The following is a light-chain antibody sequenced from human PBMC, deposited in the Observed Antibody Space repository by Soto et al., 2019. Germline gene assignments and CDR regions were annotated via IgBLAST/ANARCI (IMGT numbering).Light chain of an antibody. CDR1: QSVSSSY. V-gene: IGKV3-15*01. Sequence: EIVFTQSPGTLSLSLGGRATLSCRASQSVSSSYLAWYQQKPGQAPRLLIYDASTRATGIPARFSGSGSGTEFTLTISSLQFEDFAVYYCQQYSNWPPWTFGQGTKVDIK. CDR2: DAS. CDR3: QQYSNWPPWT. J-gene: IGKJ1*01.